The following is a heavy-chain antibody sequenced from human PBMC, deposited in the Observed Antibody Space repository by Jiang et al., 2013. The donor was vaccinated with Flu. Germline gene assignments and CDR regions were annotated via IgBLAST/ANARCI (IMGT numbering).Heavy chain of an antibody. D-gene: IGHD1-14*01. CDR3: ARHQNRGNLIYFDY. J-gene: IGHJ4*02. V-gene: IGHV4-39*01. CDR1: GGSISSRNYY. CDR2: IYYSGST. Sequence: LLKPSETLSLTCTVSGGSISSRNYYWGWIRQPPGKGLEWIATIYYSGSTYYNPSLKSRVAISVDTSKNQFSLKLSSVTAADTAVYYCARHQNRGNLIYFDYWGQGSLVTVSS.